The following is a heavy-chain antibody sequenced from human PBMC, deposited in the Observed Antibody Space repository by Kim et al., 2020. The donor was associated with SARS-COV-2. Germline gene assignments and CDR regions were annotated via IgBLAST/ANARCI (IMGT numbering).Heavy chain of an antibody. J-gene: IGHJ4*02. V-gene: IGHV3-74*01. Sequence: YADSVKGRFTISRDNAKNTLYLQMHSLRAEDTAVYHCVRDPPSKWELFDYWGQGTLVTVSS. CDR3: VRDPPSKWELFDY. D-gene: IGHD1-26*01.